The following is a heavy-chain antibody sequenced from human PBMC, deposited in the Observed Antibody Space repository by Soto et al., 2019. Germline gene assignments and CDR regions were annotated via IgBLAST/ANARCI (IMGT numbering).Heavy chain of an antibody. J-gene: IGHJ3*02. CDR2: IYYSGST. CDR3: ARADITIFGVEDAFDI. D-gene: IGHD3-3*01. CDR1: GGSISSGGYY. V-gene: IGHV4-31*03. Sequence: QVQLQESGPGLVKPSQTLSLTCTVSGGSISSGGYYWSWIRQHPGKGLEWIGYIYYSGSTYYNPSLKSRVTISVDTSKNQFSLKLSSVTAADTAVYYCARADITIFGVEDAFDIWGQGTMVTVSS.